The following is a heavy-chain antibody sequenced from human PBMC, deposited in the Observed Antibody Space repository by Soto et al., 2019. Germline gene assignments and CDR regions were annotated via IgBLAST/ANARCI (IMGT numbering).Heavy chain of an antibody. CDR3: ARDYSSSPGRYNWFDP. V-gene: IGHV4-31*03. Sequence: PSETLSLTCTVSGGSISSGGYYWSWIRQHPGKGLEWIGYIYYSGSTYYNPSLKSRVTISVDTSKNQFSLKLSSVTAADTAVYYCARDYSSSPGRYNWFDPWGQGTLVTVS. CDR2: IYYSGST. CDR1: GGSISSGGYY. J-gene: IGHJ5*02. D-gene: IGHD6-6*01.